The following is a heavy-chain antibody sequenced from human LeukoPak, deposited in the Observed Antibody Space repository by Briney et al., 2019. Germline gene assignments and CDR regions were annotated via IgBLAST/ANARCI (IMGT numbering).Heavy chain of an antibody. V-gene: IGHV3-21*01. Sequence: SGGSLRLSCAASGFTFSFYSVNWVRQAPGKGLEWVSSISSSSSYIYYADSVKGRFTISRDNAKNSLYLQMNSLRAEDTAVYYCARVRGWNSPGGDYYYYYGMDVWGQGTTVAVSS. CDR1: GFTFSFYS. CDR2: ISSSSSYI. CDR3: ARVRGWNSPGGDYYYYYGMDV. D-gene: IGHD1-7*01. J-gene: IGHJ6*02.